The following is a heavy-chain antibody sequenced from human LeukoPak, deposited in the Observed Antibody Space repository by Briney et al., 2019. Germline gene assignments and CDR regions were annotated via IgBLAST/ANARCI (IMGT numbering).Heavy chain of an antibody. CDR1: ADSFSSHY. CDR2: ISYIGST. CDR3: ARDLVTVTKGFDI. V-gene: IGHV4-59*11. Sequence: SETLSLTCAVSADSFSSHYWTWIRQAPGKGLEWIGYISYIGSTNYNPSLKSRVTISIDTSKNQFSLKLSSVTAADMAVYYCARDLVTVTKGFDIWGQGTMVSVSS. D-gene: IGHD4-17*01. J-gene: IGHJ3*02.